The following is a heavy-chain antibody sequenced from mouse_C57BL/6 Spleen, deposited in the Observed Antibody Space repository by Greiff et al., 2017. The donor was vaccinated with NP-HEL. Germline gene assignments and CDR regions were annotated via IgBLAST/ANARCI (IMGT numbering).Heavy chain of an antibody. V-gene: IGHV1-50*01. Sequence: QVHVKQSGAELVKPGASVKLSCKASGYTFTSYWMQWVKQRPGQGLEWIGEIDPSDSYTNYNQKFKGKATLTVDTSSSTAYMQLSSLTSEDSAVYYCARYGSRSHYFDDWGQGTTLTVSS. CDR3: ARYGSRSHYFDD. CDR2: IDPSDSYT. D-gene: IGHD1-1*01. J-gene: IGHJ2*01. CDR1: GYTFTSYW.